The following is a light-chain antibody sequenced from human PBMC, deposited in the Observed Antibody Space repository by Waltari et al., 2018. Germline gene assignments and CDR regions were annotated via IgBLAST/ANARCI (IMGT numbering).Light chain of an antibody. CDR2: AAS. J-gene: IGKJ3*01. CDR3: QQSHT. CDR1: QSISSY. Sequence: DIQMTQSPSSLSASVGDRVTITCRASQSISSYLNWYQQKPGKAPKLLIYAASSLQSGVPPRFSGSGSGTDFTLTISSLQPEDFATYYCQQSHTFGPGTKVDIK. V-gene: IGKV1-39*01.